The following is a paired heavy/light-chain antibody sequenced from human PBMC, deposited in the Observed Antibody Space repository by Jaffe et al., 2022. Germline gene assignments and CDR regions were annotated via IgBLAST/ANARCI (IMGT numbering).Light chain of an antibody. CDR2: DAS. V-gene: IGKV1-13*02. J-gene: IGKJ4*01. CDR3: QQFNSYPLA. CDR1: QGISSA. Sequence: AIQLTQSPSSLSASVGDRVTITCRASQGISSALAWYQQKPGKAPKLLIYDASSLESGVPSRFSGSGSGTDFTLTISSLQPEDFATYYCQQFNSYPLAFGGGTKVEIK.
Heavy chain of an antibody. D-gene: IGHD2-2*01. V-gene: IGHV3-21*01. CDR2: ISSSSSYI. J-gene: IGHJ5*02. CDR3: ARYAINDTIVVVPAATNWFDP. CDR1: GFTFSSYS. Sequence: EVQLVESGGGLVKPGGSLRLSCAASGFTFSSYSMNWVRQAPGKGLEWVSSISSSSSYIYYADSVKGRFTISRDNAKNSLYLQMNSLRAEDTAVYYCARYAINDTIVVVPAATNWFDPWGQGTLVTVSS.